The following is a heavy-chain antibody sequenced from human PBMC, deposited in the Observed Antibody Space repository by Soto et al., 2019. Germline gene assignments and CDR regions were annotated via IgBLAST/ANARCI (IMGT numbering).Heavy chain of an antibody. Sequence: GGSLRLSCAASGFTFSSYAMHWVRQAPGKGLEWVAVISYDGSNKYYADSVKGRFTISRDNSKNTLYLQMNSPRAEDTAVYYCARGIGYSYGPIDDYWGQGTLVTVSS. D-gene: IGHD5-18*01. V-gene: IGHV3-30-3*01. CDR2: ISYDGSNK. CDR1: GFTFSSYA. CDR3: ARGIGYSYGPIDDY. J-gene: IGHJ4*02.